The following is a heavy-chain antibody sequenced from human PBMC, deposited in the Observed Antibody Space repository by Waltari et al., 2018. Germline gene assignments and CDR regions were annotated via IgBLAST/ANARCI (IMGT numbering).Heavy chain of an antibody. CDR2: FDPEDGET. Sequence: QVQLVQSGAEVKKPGASVKVSCKVSGYTLTELSMHWVRQAPGKGLEWMGGFDPEDGETSYGQKCQGRGTMTEDTSTDTAYMELSSLRSEDTAVYYCATDPRDMVQGVIRVGWFDPWGQGTLVTVSS. D-gene: IGHD3-10*01. V-gene: IGHV1-24*01. CDR1: GYTLTELS. CDR3: ATDPRDMVQGVIRVGWFDP. J-gene: IGHJ5*02.